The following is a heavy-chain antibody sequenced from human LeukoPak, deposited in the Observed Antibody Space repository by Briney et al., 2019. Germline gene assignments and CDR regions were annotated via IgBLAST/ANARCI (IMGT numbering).Heavy chain of an antibody. CDR1: GGSISSGDYY. Sequence: SETLSFTCTVSGGSISSGDYYWSWIRQPPGKGLEWIGYIYYSGSTYYNPSLKSRVTISVDTSKNQFSLKLSSVTAADTAVYYCARVRRYCSSTSCYNFDYWGQGTLVTVSS. J-gene: IGHJ4*02. CDR3: ARVRRYCSSTSCYNFDY. V-gene: IGHV4-30-4*01. D-gene: IGHD2-2*02. CDR2: IYYSGST.